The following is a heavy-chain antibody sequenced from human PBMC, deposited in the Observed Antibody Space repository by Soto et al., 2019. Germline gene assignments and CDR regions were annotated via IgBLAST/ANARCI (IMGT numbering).Heavy chain of an antibody. CDR1: GDSISTYY. J-gene: IGHJ5*02. Sequence: SETLSLTCPVSGDSISTYYWSWIRQPAGKGLEWIGHIHSSGSTNYNPSLKSRVTMSVDTSKNQFSLRLMSLTAADTAVYYCARDQGVAAAGITWFDPWGQGSLVTVSS. D-gene: IGHD6-13*01. CDR2: IHSSGST. V-gene: IGHV4-4*07. CDR3: ARDQGVAAAGITWFDP.